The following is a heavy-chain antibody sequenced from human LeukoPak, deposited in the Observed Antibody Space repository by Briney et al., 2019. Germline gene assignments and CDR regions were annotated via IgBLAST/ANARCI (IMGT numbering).Heavy chain of an antibody. CDR1: GYSISSGYY. D-gene: IGHD2-8*01. Sequence: SETLSLTCTVSGYSISSGYYWGWIRQPPGKGLEWIGSINHSGSTYYNPSLKSRVTISVDTSKNQFSLKLSSVNAADTAVYYCARGPYCTNGVCYQPLDWFDPWGQGTLVTVSS. CDR3: ARGPYCTNGVCYQPLDWFDP. J-gene: IGHJ5*02. CDR2: INHSGST. V-gene: IGHV4-38-2*02.